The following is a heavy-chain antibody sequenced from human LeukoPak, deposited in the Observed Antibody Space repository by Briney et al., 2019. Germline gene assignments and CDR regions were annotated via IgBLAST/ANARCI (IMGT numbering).Heavy chain of an antibody. Sequence: ASVKVSCKASGYTFTSYGISWVRQAPGQGLEWMGWISAYNGNTKYAQKFQGRVTMTTDTSTSTAYMELRSLRSDDTAVYYCARDRYSGYVSRFDYWGQGTLVTVSS. J-gene: IGHJ4*02. CDR3: ARDRYSGYVSRFDY. CDR1: GYTFTSYG. V-gene: IGHV1-18*01. D-gene: IGHD5-12*01. CDR2: ISAYNGNT.